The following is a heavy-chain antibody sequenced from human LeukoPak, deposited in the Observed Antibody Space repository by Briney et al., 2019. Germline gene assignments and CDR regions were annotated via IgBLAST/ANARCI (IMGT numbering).Heavy chain of an antibody. CDR1: GFPFPSYG. D-gene: IGHD4/OR15-4a*01. CDR2: IRYDGKTE. J-gene: IGHJ4*02. CDR3: AKDLNTAVLQFLDS. V-gene: IGHV3-30*02. Sequence: GGSLRLSCTGSGFPFPSYGMHWVRQTPGRGLEWVAFIRYDGKTEYYADSVKGRFTIAREDSHSTVHLHMKDLRPDDAAVYFCAKDLNTAVLQFLDSWGQGTLVSVSS.